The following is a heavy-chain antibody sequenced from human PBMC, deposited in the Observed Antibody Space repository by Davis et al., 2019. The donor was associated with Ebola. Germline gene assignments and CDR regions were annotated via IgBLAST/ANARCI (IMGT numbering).Heavy chain of an antibody. V-gene: IGHV1-69*06. CDR3: ARDLAVAAAGTGDY. CDR2: IIPIFGTA. CDR1: GGTFSRYA. D-gene: IGHD6-13*01. Sequence: SVKVSCKASGGTFSRYAISWVRQAPGQGLEWMGRIIPIFGTANYAQKFQGRVTITADKSTSTAYMELSSLRSEDTAVYYCARDLAVAAAGTGDYWGQGTLVTVSS. J-gene: IGHJ4*02.